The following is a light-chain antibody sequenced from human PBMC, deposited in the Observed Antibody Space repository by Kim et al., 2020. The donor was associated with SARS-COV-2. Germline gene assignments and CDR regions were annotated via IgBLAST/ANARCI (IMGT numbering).Light chain of an antibody. CDR2: QDS. CDR3: QAWDSSTGV. J-gene: IGLJ3*02. Sequence: VTPGQTARFTCSGDRLGDAYACWYQQRPGQSPVLVIYQDSKRPSGAPERFSVSNSGNTATLSISGTQTMDEADYFCQAWDSSTGVFGGGTQLTVL. CDR1: RLGDAY. V-gene: IGLV3-1*01.